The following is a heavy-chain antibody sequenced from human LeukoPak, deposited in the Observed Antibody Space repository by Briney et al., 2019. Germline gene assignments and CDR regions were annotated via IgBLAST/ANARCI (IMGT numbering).Heavy chain of an antibody. CDR1: GFTFSNAW. V-gene: IGHV3-15*01. CDR2: IKSNPDGGTT. Sequence: GGSLRLSCAASGFTFSNAWMSWVRQAPGKGLEWVGRIKSNPDGGTTDYAAPVKGRFTISRDDTKDTLHLQMNSLKTEDTAVYFCTTPIRTHYFDSGSYYNVDWGQGTLVTVSS. CDR3: TTPIRTHYFDSGSYYNVD. D-gene: IGHD3-10*01. J-gene: IGHJ4*02.